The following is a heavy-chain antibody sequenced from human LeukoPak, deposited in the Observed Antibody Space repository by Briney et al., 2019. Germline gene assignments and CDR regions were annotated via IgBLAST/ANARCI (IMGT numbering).Heavy chain of an antibody. Sequence: GGSLRLSCAASGFTFDDYAMHWVRQAPGKGLEWVSGISWNSGSIGYADSVKGRFTISRDNAKNSLYLQMNSLRAEDTALYYCAKGRLSYYYDSSGYYSLFDYWGQGTLVTVSS. J-gene: IGHJ4*02. CDR3: AKGRLSYYYDSSGYYSLFDY. CDR1: GFTFDDYA. CDR2: ISWNSGSI. D-gene: IGHD3-22*01. V-gene: IGHV3-9*01.